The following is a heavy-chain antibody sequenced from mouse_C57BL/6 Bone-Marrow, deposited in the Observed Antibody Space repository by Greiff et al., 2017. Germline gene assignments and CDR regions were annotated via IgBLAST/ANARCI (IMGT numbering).Heavy chain of an antibody. V-gene: IGHV1-52*01. CDR3: ARGIYYYGSSPWYFDV. Sequence: QVQLQQSGAELVRPGSSVKLSCKASGYTFTSYWMHWVKQRPIQGLEWIGNIDPSDSETHYNQKFKDKATLTVDKSSSTAYMQLSSLTSEDSAVYYCARGIYYYGSSPWYFDVWGTGTTVTVSS. CDR1: GYTFTSYW. D-gene: IGHD1-1*01. CDR2: IDPSDSET. J-gene: IGHJ1*03.